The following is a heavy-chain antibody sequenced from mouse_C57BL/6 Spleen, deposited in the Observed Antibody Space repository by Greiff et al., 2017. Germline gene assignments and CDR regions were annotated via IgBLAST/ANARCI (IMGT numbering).Heavy chain of an antibody. J-gene: IGHJ4*01. CDR1: GYAFRSSW. CDR3: ARDYYYGSEDYYAMDY. Sequence: VMLVESGPELVKPGASVKISCKASGYAFRSSWMNWVKQRPGKGLEWIGRIYPGDGDTNSNGKFKGKATLTADKSSSTADMPLSSLTSEDSTVYFCARDYYYGSEDYYAMDYWGQGTSVTVSS. CDR2: IYPGDGDT. V-gene: IGHV1-82*01. D-gene: IGHD1-1*01.